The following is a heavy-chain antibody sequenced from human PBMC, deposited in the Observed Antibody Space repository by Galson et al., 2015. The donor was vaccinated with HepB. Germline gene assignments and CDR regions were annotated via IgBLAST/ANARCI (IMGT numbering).Heavy chain of an antibody. J-gene: IGHJ6*02. D-gene: IGHD5-18*01. CDR1: GFTFSSYN. V-gene: IGHV3-30-3*01. CDR3: ASATAMSIEFHYVMDV. CDR2: ISYDGSNE. Sequence: SLRLSCAASGFTFSSYNMHWVRQAPGKGLEWVAVISYDGSNEYHEDSVKGRFTISRDNSKNTLYLQMNSLRPEDTAVYYCASATAMSIEFHYVMDVWGQGTTVTVSS.